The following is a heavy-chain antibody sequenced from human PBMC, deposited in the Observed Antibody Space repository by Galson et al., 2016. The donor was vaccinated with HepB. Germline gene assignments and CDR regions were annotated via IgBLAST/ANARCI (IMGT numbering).Heavy chain of an antibody. Sequence: SLRLSCAASGFTFSRYTLNWVRRAPGKGLEWVSSISPSSTYIYYSDSMKGRFTISRDNAKKSLYLQMSSLRAEDTAVYYCAKVGPHYDILTGYFDYWGQGTLVTVSS. CDR3: AKVGPHYDILTGYFDY. CDR2: ISPSSTYI. V-gene: IGHV3-21*01. D-gene: IGHD3-9*01. J-gene: IGHJ4*02. CDR1: GFTFSRYT.